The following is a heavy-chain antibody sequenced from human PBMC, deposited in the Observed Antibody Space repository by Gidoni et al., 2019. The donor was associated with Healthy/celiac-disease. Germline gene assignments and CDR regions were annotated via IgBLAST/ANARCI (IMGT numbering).Heavy chain of an antibody. D-gene: IGHD3-3*01. Sequence: EVQLVESGGGLVPPGGSLRLSCAASGFTFSIYWMSWVRQAPGKGLELVANIKQDGSEKYYVDSVKGRFTISRDNAKNSLYLQMNSLRAEDTAVYYCARDGGDFWSGYYYGMDVWGQGTTVTVSS. CDR2: IKQDGSEK. J-gene: IGHJ6*02. CDR1: GFTFSIYW. CDR3: ARDGGDFWSGYYYGMDV. V-gene: IGHV3-7*01.